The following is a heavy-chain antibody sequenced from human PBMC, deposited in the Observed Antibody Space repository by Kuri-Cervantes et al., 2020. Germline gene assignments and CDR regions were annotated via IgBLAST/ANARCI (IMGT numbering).Heavy chain of an antibody. Sequence: GESLKISCAASGFTFDDYGMSWVRQTPGKGLEWVSYISSSSSTIYHADSVKGRFTISRDNAKNSLYLQINSLRAEDTAVYYCAREIGGWGQGTLVTVSS. CDR1: GFTFDDYG. D-gene: IGHD3-16*01. J-gene: IGHJ4*02. V-gene: IGHV3-11*01. CDR2: ISSSSSTI. CDR3: AREIGG.